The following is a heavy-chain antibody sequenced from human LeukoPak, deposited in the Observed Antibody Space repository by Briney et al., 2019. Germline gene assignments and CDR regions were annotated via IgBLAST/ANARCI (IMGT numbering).Heavy chain of an antibody. D-gene: IGHD6-19*01. V-gene: IGHV4-59*08. J-gene: IGHJ4*02. CDR1: GDSMSSYY. Sequence: PSETLSLTCTVSGDSMSSYYWSWIRQPPGTGLEWIGYVSYSGSTNYNPSLKSRVSISVDTSKDQFSLNLSTLTAADTAVYYCARHGGGWSFDYWGQGTLITVSS. CDR3: ARHGGGWSFDY. CDR2: VSYSGST.